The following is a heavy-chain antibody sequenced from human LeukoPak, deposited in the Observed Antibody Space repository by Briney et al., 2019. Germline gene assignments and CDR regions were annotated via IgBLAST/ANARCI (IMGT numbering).Heavy chain of an antibody. CDR2: INGDESLK. D-gene: IGHD6-19*01. CDR1: GFTFSSYW. V-gene: IGHV3-7*01. CDR3: VRDGRSGWHFDY. J-gene: IGHJ4*02. Sequence: GGSLRLSCTVTGFTFSSYWMSGVRQAPGKGLEWVANINGDESLKYHVDSVKGRFTISRDNAKNSMSLQMNSLRAEDTAVYYCVRDGRSGWHFDYWGQGILVTVSS.